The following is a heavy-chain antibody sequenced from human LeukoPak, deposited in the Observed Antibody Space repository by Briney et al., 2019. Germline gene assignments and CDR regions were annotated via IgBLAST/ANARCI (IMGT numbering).Heavy chain of an antibody. D-gene: IGHD6-19*01. J-gene: IGHJ4*02. CDR3: VKSGGYGLIDY. CDR2: IYYSGST. CDR1: GGSISSYY. V-gene: IGHV4-59*08. Sequence: SETLSLTCTVSGGSISSYYWSWIRQPPGKGLEWIGYIYYSGSTNYNPSLKSRVTISVDRSKNQFSLRLSSVTAADTAMYYCVKSGGYGLIDYWGQGTLVTVSS.